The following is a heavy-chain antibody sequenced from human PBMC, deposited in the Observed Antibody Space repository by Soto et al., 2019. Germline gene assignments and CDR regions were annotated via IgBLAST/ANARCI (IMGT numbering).Heavy chain of an antibody. J-gene: IGHJ5*02. CDR2: ISWNSGSR. CDR1: GFTFDDYG. Sequence: EVQLVESGGGLVKPGRSVRLSCAASGFTFDDYGMHWVRQAPGKGLEWVSGISWNSGSRGYADSVKGRFIISRDNAKNSLYLQMNNLRPEDTAFYFCAKVSTTHTFGPLDPWGQGTLVTVSP. CDR3: AKVSTTHTFGPLDP. D-gene: IGHD1-1*01. V-gene: IGHV3-9*01.